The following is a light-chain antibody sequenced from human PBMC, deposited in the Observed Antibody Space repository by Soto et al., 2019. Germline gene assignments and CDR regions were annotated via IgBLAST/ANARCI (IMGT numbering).Light chain of an antibody. Sequence: GDRFTITCRASQGISSALAWYQQKPGKAPKLLIYDASSLESGVPSRFSGSGSGTDFTLTISSLQPEDFATYYCQQFNSYSPITFGQGTRLEIK. CDR1: QGISSA. J-gene: IGKJ5*01. CDR3: QQFNSYSPIT. CDR2: DAS. V-gene: IGKV1-13*02.